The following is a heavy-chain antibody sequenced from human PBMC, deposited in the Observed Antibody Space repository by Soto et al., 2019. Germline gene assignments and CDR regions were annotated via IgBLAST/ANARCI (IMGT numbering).Heavy chain of an antibody. CDR2: ISGSGGST. CDR1: IFTFSSYA. J-gene: IGHJ4*02. V-gene: IGHV3-23*01. D-gene: IGHD1-26*01. Sequence: GSLRVACPASIFTFSSYAMSWVREAPGKGLEWVSAISGSGGSTYYADSVKGRFTISRDNSKNTLYLQMNSLRAEDTAVYYCAKLIRNKELLHFDYWGQGTLVTVSS. CDR3: AKLIRNKELLHFDY.